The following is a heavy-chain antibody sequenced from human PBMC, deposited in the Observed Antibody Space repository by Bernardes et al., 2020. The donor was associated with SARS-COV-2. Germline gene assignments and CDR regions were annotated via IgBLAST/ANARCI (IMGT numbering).Heavy chain of an antibody. CDR2: ISSSGSTI. D-gene: IGHD6-19*01. CDR3: ASDSSGWYGYFDL. V-gene: IGHV3-11*01. CDR1: GFTFSDYY. Sequence: AGSLRLSCAASGFTFSDYYMSWIRQAPGKGLEWVSYISSSGSTIYYADSVKGRFTISRDNAKNSLFLQMNSLRAEDTAVYYCASDSSGWYGYFDLWGRGTLVTVSS. J-gene: IGHJ2*01.